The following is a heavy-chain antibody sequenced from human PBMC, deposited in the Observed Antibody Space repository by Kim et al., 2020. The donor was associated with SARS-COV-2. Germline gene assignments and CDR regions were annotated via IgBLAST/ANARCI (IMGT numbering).Heavy chain of an antibody. J-gene: IGHJ4*02. V-gene: IGHV3-11*03. Sequence: DSVKGRFTISRDNAKNSLYLQMNSLRAEDTAVYYCARLRGDILTGYYNDYWGQGTLVTVSS. CDR3: ARLRGDILTGYYNDY. D-gene: IGHD3-9*01.